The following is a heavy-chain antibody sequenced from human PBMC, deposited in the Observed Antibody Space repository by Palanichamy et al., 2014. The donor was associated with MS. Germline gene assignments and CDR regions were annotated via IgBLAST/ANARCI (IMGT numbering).Heavy chain of an antibody. CDR2: IHPGGSEK. D-gene: IGHD3-16*01. CDR3: ASGGVKAGDY. V-gene: IGHV3-7*01. Sequence: EVQLVASGGGLVQPGGSLRLSCAASGFTFSISWMSWVRQAPGKGLEWVANIHPGGSEKYYVDSVKGRFTISRDNAKDSLYLQMNSLRVEDTAVYYCASGGVKAGDYWGQGTLVTVSS. CDR1: GFTFSISW. J-gene: IGHJ4*02.